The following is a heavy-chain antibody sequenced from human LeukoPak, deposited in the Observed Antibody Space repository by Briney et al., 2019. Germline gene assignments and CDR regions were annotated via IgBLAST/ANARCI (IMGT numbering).Heavy chain of an antibody. CDR3: ARRAGAYSHSYDY. CDR2: IYSDNT. V-gene: IGHV3-NL1*01. Sequence: PGGSLRLSCAASGITFNSYGMHWVRQAPGKGLEWVSFIYSDNTHYSDSVKGRFTISRDNSKNTLYLQMNSLRAEDTAVYYCARRAGAYSHSYDYWGQGTLVTVSS. D-gene: IGHD4/OR15-4a*01. CDR1: GITFNSYG. J-gene: IGHJ4*02.